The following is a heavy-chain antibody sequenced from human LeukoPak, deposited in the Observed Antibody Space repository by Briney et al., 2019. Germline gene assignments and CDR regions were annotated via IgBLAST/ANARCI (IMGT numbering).Heavy chain of an antibody. CDR2: IYYSGST. CDR1: GGSISSSSYY. D-gene: IGHD3-10*01. Sequence: SETLSLTCTVSGGSISSSSYYWGWIRQPPGKGLEWIGSIYYSGSTYYNPSLKSRVTISVDTSKNQFSLKLSSVTAADTAVYYCARAAMVRGVIKTRHGFDYWGQGTLVTVSS. CDR3: ARAAMVRGVIKTRHGFDY. J-gene: IGHJ4*02. V-gene: IGHV4-39*07.